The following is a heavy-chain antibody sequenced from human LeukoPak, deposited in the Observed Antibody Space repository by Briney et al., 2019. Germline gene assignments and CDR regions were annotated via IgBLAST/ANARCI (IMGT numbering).Heavy chain of an antibody. Sequence: PGRSLRLSCAASGFTFSSYAMHWVRQAPGKGLEWGAVISHDGSKKYYADSVKGRFTVSRDNSQNTLYLQVNSLRPEDTAVYYCARKSYDYGDYACDYWGQGTLVTVSS. CDR3: ARKSYDYGDYACDY. J-gene: IGHJ4*02. V-gene: IGHV3-30*04. CDR2: ISHDGSKK. D-gene: IGHD4-17*01. CDR1: GFTFSSYA.